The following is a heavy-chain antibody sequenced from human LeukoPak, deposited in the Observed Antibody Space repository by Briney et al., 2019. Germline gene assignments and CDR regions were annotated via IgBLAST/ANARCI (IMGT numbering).Heavy chain of an antibody. CDR1: GFTLSYYG. D-gene: IGHD1-20*01. Sequence: GGSLRLSCAASGFTLSYYGMHWVRQAPGKGLEGVADIWSDGIGKYYADSVKGRFTISRASSKNKVSLQMNSLRAEDTGVYFCARDADVTATYWYFDLWGRGTLVTVSS. CDR2: IWSDGIGK. J-gene: IGHJ2*01. CDR3: ARDADVTATYWYFDL. V-gene: IGHV3-33*01.